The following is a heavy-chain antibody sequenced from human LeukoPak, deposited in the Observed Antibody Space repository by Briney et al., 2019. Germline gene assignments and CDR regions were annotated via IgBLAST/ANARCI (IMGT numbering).Heavy chain of an antibody. D-gene: IGHD6-13*01. Sequence: PGGSLRLSCAASGFTFSSHAMSWVRQAPGKGLECVSGISGSGDNTYYADSVKGRFTISRDNSKNTLYLQMNSLRAEDTAVYYCAKVRTYSTNQNSAFFDYWGQGTLVTVSS. J-gene: IGHJ4*02. CDR2: ISGSGDNT. V-gene: IGHV3-23*01. CDR3: AKVRTYSTNQNSAFFDY. CDR1: GFTFSSHA.